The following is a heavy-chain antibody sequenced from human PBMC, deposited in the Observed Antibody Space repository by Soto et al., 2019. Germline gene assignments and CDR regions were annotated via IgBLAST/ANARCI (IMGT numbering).Heavy chain of an antibody. V-gene: IGHV3-30-3*01. CDR2: ISYDGSNK. D-gene: IGHD6-19*01. J-gene: IGHJ6*02. CDR1: GFTFSSYA. Sequence: QVQLVESGGGVVQPGRSLRLSCAASGFTFSSYAMHWVRQAPGKGLEWVAVISYDGSNKYYADSVKGRFTISRDNSKNTLYLRMNSLRAEDTAVYYCARDQGQWLVRPGGMDVWGQGTTVTVSS. CDR3: ARDQGQWLVRPGGMDV.